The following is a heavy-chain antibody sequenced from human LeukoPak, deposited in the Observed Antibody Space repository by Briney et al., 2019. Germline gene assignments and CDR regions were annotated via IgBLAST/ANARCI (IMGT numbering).Heavy chain of an antibody. V-gene: IGHV1-69*13. CDR2: IIPIFGKA. D-gene: IGHD6-19*01. Sequence: SVNVSCQASVGTFSSYAISWVRQAPGQALEWMGGIIPIFGKANYAQKFQGRVTITADESTSTAYMELSSLRSEDTAVYYCARGAAVADFAFDYWGRGTLVTVSS. CDR3: ARGAAVADFAFDY. CDR1: VGTFSSYA. J-gene: IGHJ4*02.